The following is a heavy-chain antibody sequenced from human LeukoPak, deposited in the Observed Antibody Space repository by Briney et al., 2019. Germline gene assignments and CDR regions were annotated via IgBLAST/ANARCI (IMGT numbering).Heavy chain of an antibody. CDR3: ARYCSGGSCYLAAFDI. Sequence: SETLSLTCAVSGGSISSSNWWSWVRQPPGKGLEWIGEIYHSGSTNYNPSLKSRVTISVDRSKNQFSLKLSSVTAADTAVYYCARYCSGGSCYLAAFDIWGQGTMVTVSS. D-gene: IGHD2-15*01. CDR2: IYHSGST. V-gene: IGHV4-4*02. CDR1: GGSISSSNW. J-gene: IGHJ3*02.